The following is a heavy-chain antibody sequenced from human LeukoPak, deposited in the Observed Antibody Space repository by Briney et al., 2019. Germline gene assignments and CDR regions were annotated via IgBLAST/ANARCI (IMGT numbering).Heavy chain of an antibody. V-gene: IGHV3-30-3*01. CDR3: AREDTAMAPVYYFDY. J-gene: IGHJ4*02. CDR1: GFTFSSYA. Sequence: GRSLRLSCAASGFTFSSYAMHWVRQAPGKGLEWVAVISYDGSNKYYADSVKGRFTISRDNSKNTLYLQMNSLRAEDTAVYYCAREDTAMAPVYYFDYWGQGTLVTVSS. CDR2: ISYDGSNK. D-gene: IGHD5-18*01.